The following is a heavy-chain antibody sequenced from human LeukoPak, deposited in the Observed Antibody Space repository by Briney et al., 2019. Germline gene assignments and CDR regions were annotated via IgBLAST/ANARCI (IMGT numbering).Heavy chain of an antibody. D-gene: IGHD3-3*01. CDR3: ARDSPCDFWSGYHVEETLNHDY. J-gene: IGHJ4*02. CDR2: ISSSSSYI. V-gene: IGHV3-21*01. Sequence: GGSLRLSCAASGFTFSSYSMNWVRQAPGKGLEWVSSISSSSSYIYYADSVKGRFTISRDKAKNSLYLQMNSLRAEDTAVYYCARDSPCDFWSGYHVEETLNHDYWGQGTLVTVSS. CDR1: GFTFSSYS.